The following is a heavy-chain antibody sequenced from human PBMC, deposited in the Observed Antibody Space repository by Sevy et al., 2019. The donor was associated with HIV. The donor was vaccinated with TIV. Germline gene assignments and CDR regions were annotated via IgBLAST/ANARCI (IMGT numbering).Heavy chain of an antibody. V-gene: IGHV3-7*01. D-gene: IGHD5-18*01. CDR3: ARDRAYSALDY. CDR2: INEDGSRL. Sequence: GGSLRLSCVASGFTFSDSWMTWVRQAPGKELERIAFINEDGSRLGYVDSVRGRFTISRENTKNSLYLQMNSLRAEDTAVYFCARDRAYSALDYWGQGTLVTVSS. J-gene: IGHJ4*02. CDR1: GFTFSDSW.